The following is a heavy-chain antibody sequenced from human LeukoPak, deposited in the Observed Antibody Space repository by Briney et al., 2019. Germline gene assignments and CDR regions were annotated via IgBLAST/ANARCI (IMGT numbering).Heavy chain of an antibody. D-gene: IGHD4-17*01. Sequence: SVKVSCKASGYTFTSYGISWVRQAPGQGLEWMGGIIPIFGTANYAQKFQGRVTITADESTSTAYMELSSLRSEDTAVYYCARVGYGDRSHAFDIWGQGTMVTVSS. CDR2: IIPIFGTA. CDR3: ARVGYGDRSHAFDI. J-gene: IGHJ3*02. V-gene: IGHV1-69*13. CDR1: GYTFTSYG.